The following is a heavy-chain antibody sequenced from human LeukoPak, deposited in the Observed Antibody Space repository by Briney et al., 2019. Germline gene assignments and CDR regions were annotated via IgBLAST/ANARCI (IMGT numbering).Heavy chain of an antibody. CDR2: IRPSGDNT. J-gene: IGHJ5*02. CDR3: ARVAGWHWFDP. Sequence: GGSLRLSCAASGLTFSSYGLTWVRQAPGRGLEWVSSIRPSGDNTYYGDSVKGRFTISRDNSKNTVYLQMNNMRVDDTAVYYCARVAGWHWFDPWGQGTLVTVSA. D-gene: IGHD6-19*01. V-gene: IGHV3-23*01. CDR1: GLTFSSYG.